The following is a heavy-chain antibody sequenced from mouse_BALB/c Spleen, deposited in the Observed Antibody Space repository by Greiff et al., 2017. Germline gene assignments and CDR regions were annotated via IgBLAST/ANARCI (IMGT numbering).Heavy chain of an antibody. CDR1: GFTFSNYW. V-gene: IGHV6-6*02. Sequence: EVKLMESGGGLVQPGGSMKLSCVASGFTFSNYWMNWVRQSPEKGLEWVAEIRLKSNNYATHYAESVKGRFTISRDDSKSSVYLQMNNLRAEDTGIYYCTTSDEFAYWGQGTLVTVSA. J-gene: IGHJ3*01. CDR2: IRLKSNNYAT. CDR3: TTSDEFAY.